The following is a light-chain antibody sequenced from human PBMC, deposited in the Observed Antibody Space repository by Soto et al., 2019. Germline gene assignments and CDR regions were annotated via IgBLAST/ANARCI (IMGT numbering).Light chain of an antibody. CDR1: RDISNY. CDR2: DAS. V-gene: IGKV1-33*01. J-gene: IGKJ5*01. CDR3: QQYSHLIT. Sequence: DIHMTQSPSAMAASVGHRVTITCQASRDISNYLNWYQQKLGKAPKLLIYDASNLETGVPSRFSGSGSRTDFTFTISSLQPEDIATYYCQQYSHLITFGQGTRVEIK.